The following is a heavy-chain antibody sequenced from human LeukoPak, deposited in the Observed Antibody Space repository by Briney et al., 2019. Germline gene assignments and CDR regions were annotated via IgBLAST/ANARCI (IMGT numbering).Heavy chain of an antibody. CDR2: IHDSGIT. CDR3: ARGGYMSNWFEH. V-gene: IGHV4-59*01. J-gene: IGHJ5*02. D-gene: IGHD5-12*01. Sequence: SETLSLTCSVSGGSISDSYWSWIRQPPGKGLEWIGKIHDSGITNYNPSLKSRVTFSVDTSKKQFPLNLNSVTAADTAVYYCARGGYMSNWFEHWGQGTPVTVSS. CDR1: GGSISDSY.